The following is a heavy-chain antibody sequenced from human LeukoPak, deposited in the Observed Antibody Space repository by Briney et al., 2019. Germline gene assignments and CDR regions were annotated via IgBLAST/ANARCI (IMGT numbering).Heavy chain of an antibody. V-gene: IGHV4-30-4*01. J-gene: IGHJ4*02. Sequence: SETLSLTCTVSGDSIISDDYYWSWIRQPPGKGLEYIGCVYYSESTFYNPSLRSRATISAATTKNQFSLRLSSVTAADTAVYYCARGAGYRRFDYWGQGALVIVSS. CDR3: ARGAGYRRFDY. D-gene: IGHD5-24*01. CDR1: GDSIISDDYY. CDR2: VYYSEST.